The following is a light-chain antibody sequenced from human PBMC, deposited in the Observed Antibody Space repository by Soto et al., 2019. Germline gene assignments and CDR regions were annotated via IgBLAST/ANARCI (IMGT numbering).Light chain of an antibody. J-gene: IGKJ5*01. CDR1: QSLLHITGETF. CDR3: MQSTQLPPT. Sequence: DVVMTQTPLSLSVAPGQPASISCKSSQSLLHITGETFLFWYPQKPGQSPPLLIYEVSTRVSGVPDRFSGSGSGTDFTLEISRVETDDVGIYYCMQSTQLPPTFGQGTRLEIK. CDR2: EVS. V-gene: IGKV2D-29*02.